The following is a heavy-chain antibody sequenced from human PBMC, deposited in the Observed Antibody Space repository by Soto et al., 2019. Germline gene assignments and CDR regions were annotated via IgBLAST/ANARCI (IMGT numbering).Heavy chain of an antibody. CDR3: ATGGSGYFTY. V-gene: IGHV3-74*01. CDR2: IKSDGSYT. CDR1: GFTFNTYW. Sequence: EVQLVESGGGLVQPGGSLRLSCAASGFTFNTYWMQWVRQAPGKGLVWVSRIKSDGSYTNYEDSVKGRFTISRDNAKNTLFLQMNSLGAEDTAVYYCATGGSGYFTYWGQGTLVTVSS. J-gene: IGHJ4*02. D-gene: IGHD3-22*01.